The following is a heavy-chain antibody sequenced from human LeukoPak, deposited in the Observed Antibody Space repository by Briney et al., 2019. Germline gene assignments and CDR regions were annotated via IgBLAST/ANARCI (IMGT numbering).Heavy chain of an antibody. D-gene: IGHD3-10*01. Sequence: PGRSLRLSCAASGFTFSSYGMHWVRQAPGKGLEWVAVIWYDGSNKYYADSVKGRFTISRDNSKNTLYLQMNSLRAEDTAVYYCAREVGYYGSGSYFDYWGQGTLVTVSS. J-gene: IGHJ4*02. CDR2: IWYDGSNK. CDR3: AREVGYYGSGSYFDY. V-gene: IGHV3-33*01. CDR1: GFTFSSYG.